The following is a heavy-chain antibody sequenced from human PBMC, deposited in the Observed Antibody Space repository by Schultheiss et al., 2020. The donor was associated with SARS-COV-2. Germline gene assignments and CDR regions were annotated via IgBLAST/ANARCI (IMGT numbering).Heavy chain of an antibody. D-gene: IGHD2-2*01. CDR1: GGSISSGDYY. J-gene: IGHJ5*02. V-gene: IGHV4-61*08. CDR2: IYYSGST. CDR3: ARVVPAAIGYWFDP. Sequence: SETMSLTCTVSGGSISSGDYYWSWIRQPPGKGLEWIGSIYYSGSTNYNPSLKSRVTISVDTSKNQFSLKLSSVTAADTAVYYCARVVPAAIGYWFDPWGQGTLVTVSS.